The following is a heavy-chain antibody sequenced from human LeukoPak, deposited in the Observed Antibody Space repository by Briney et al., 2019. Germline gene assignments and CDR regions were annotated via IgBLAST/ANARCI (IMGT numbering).Heavy chain of an antibody. CDR2: IKPDGSVK. J-gene: IGHJ5*02. V-gene: IGHV3-7*03. Sequence: GGSLRLSCAASGFTFSTYYMTWVRQAPGRGLEWVANIKPDGSVKDYGDSVKGRFTASRDNTQNSLFLQMDSLRVDDTAVYYCASATVQLGSRYYNVFDPWGQGTLVTVSS. CDR1: GFTFSTYY. D-gene: IGHD3-3*01. CDR3: ASATVQLGSRYYNVFDP.